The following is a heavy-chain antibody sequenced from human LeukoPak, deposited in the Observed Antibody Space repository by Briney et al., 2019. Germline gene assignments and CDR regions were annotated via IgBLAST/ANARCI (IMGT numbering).Heavy chain of an antibody. Sequence: GGALRLSCAASGFTFCTYWVSWVRQAPGEGVEGVANIKQDGSEKYYVDSVKGRFTISRDNAKNSLYLQMNNLRVEDTAVYYCARERVTTTSFDYWGQGVLVTVSS. CDR3: ARERVTTTSFDY. D-gene: IGHD2/OR15-2a*01. CDR1: GFTFCTYW. CDR2: IKQDGSEK. J-gene: IGHJ4*02. V-gene: IGHV3-7*01.